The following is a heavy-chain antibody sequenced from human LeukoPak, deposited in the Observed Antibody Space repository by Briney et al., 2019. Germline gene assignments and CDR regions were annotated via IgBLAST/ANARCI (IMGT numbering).Heavy chain of an antibody. CDR3: AELGITMIGGV. V-gene: IGHV3-48*03. Sequence: GGSLRLSCTASGFTLSSYEVNWVRQAPGKGLEWISYIDSSDASRYYADSVKGRFTISRDNAKNSLYLQMNSLRAEDTAVYYCAELGITMIGGVWGKGTTVTIPS. CDR1: GFTLSSYE. CDR2: IDSSDASR. D-gene: IGHD3-10*02. J-gene: IGHJ6*04.